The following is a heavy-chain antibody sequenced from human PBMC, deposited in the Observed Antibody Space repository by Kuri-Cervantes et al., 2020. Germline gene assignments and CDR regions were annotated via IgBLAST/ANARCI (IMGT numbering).Heavy chain of an antibody. V-gene: IGHV3-30-3*01. CDR1: GFTFSSYA. Sequence: GESLKISCAASGFTFSSYAMHWVRQAPGKGLEWVAVISYDGSNKYYADPVKGRFTISRDNSKNTLYLQMNSLRAEDTAVYYCAREDTRRTLDSWGQGTLVTVSS. J-gene: IGHJ4*02. CDR3: AREDTRRTLDS. D-gene: IGHD5-18*01. CDR2: ISYDGSNK.